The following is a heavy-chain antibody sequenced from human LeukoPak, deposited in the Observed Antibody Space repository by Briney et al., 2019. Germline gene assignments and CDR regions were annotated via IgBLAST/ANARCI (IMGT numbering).Heavy chain of an antibody. CDR3: AKDGAMAPQAGF. CDR1: GFTFSSYG. D-gene: IGHD5-18*01. CDR2: IQYDGSNK. V-gene: IGHV3-30*02. J-gene: IGHJ4*02. Sequence: HSGRSLRLSCAASGFTFSSYGMHWVRQAPGKGLEWVAFIQYDGSNKYYADSVEGRFTISRDNSKNTLYLQMNSLRAEDTAGYYCAKDGAMAPQAGFWGQGTLVTVSS.